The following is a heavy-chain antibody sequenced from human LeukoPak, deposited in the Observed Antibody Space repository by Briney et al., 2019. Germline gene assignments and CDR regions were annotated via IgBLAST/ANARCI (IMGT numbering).Heavy chain of an antibody. J-gene: IGHJ4*02. CDR1: GGSISSSSYY. CDR2: IYYSGST. CDR3: ARDSSGWPLGY. Sequence: PSETLSLTCTVSGGSISSSSYYWGWIRQPPGKGLEWIGSIYYSGSTNYNPSLKSRVTISVDTSKNQFSLKLSSVTAAYTAVYYCARDSSGWPLGYWGQGTLVTVSS. D-gene: IGHD6-19*01. V-gene: IGHV4-39*07.